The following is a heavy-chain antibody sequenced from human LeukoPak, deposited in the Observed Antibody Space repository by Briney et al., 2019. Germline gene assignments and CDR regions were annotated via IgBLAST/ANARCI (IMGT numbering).Heavy chain of an antibody. CDR1: GGSFTDYY. V-gene: IGHV4-34*01. J-gene: IGHJ6*02. D-gene: IGHD2-21*02. Sequence: SETLSLTCAVYGGSFTDYYWSWIRHLPGKGLEWIGEIHHRAGANYNPSLWGRVTISADTSTNQFSLHLTSVTAADTATFYCARGPVRDDGLTGISYYFGLDVWGHGTTVTVFS. CDR2: IHHRAGA. CDR3: ARGPVRDDGLTGISYYFGLDV.